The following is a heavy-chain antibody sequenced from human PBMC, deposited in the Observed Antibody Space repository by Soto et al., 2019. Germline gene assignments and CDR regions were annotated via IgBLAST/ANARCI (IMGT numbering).Heavy chain of an antibody. Sequence: QVQLVQSGAEVKKPGASVKVSCKASGYTFTSYGISWVRQAPGQGLEWMGWISAYNGNTNYAQKLQGRVTMTTDTSTSTADMELRSLRSDDTAVDYCASGGWLTSRTANWFDPWGQGTLVTVSS. CDR2: ISAYNGNT. CDR3: ASGGWLTSRTANWFDP. CDR1: GYTFTSYG. D-gene: IGHD6-19*01. V-gene: IGHV1-18*01. J-gene: IGHJ5*02.